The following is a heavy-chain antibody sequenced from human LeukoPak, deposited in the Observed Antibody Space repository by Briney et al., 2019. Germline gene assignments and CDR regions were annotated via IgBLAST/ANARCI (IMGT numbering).Heavy chain of an antibody. Sequence: SETLSLTCTVSGGSISSYYWSWIRQPPGKGLEWIGYIYYSGSTNYNPSLKSRVTISVDTSKNQFSLKLSSVTAADTAVYYCARGVRGSSRQNSNWFDPWGQGTLVTVSS. CDR3: ARGVRGSSRQNSNWFDP. CDR2: IYYSGST. CDR1: GGSISSYY. D-gene: IGHD2-2*01. J-gene: IGHJ5*02. V-gene: IGHV4-59*01.